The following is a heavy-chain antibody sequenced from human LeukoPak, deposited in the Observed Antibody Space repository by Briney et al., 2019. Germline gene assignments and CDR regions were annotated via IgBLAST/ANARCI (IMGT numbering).Heavy chain of an antibody. CDR2: ISSSSSTI. Sequence: PGGSLRLSCAASGFTVNSNYMSWVRQAPGKGLEWVSYISSSSSTIYYADSVKGRFTISRDNAKNSLYLQMISLRDEDTAVYYCARSSSSTLYWGQGTLVTVSS. V-gene: IGHV3-48*02. CDR3: ARSSSSTLY. J-gene: IGHJ4*02. CDR1: GFTVNSNY.